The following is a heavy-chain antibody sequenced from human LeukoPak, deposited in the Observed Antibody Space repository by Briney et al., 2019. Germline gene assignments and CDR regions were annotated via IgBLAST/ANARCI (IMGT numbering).Heavy chain of an antibody. CDR3: ARRSRAAAGWFDP. D-gene: IGHD6-13*01. Sequence: GASVTVSCKASGYSFATYGITWVRQAPGQGLEWMGWISTYNGNTKYSQKLQGRVTMTTDTSTTTVYMELRSLRSDDTAVYYCARRSRAAAGWFDPWGQGTLVTVSS. CDR2: ISTYNGNT. J-gene: IGHJ5*02. V-gene: IGHV1-18*01. CDR1: GYSFATYG.